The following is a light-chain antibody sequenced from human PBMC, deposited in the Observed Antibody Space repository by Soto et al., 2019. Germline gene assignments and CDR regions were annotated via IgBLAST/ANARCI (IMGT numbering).Light chain of an antibody. V-gene: IGKV1-5*03. Sequence: DIQMTQSPSTLSASVGDRVTITCRARQSISSRVAWDQQKPGKAPKLLIYNASSIDSGVASRFSGSGCRTELTLTISGLHHDAFATYCCQHYNSYPITFGQGTRLEIK. CDR3: QHYNSYPIT. J-gene: IGKJ5*01. CDR2: NAS. CDR1: QSISSR.